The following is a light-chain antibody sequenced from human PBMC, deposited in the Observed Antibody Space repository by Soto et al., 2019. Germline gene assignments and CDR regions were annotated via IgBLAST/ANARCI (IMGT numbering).Light chain of an antibody. J-gene: IGLJ1*01. V-gene: IGLV2-8*01. CDR1: SSDVGGYNY. CDR2: EVN. Sequence: QSVLTQPPSASGSPGQSVTISCTGTSSDVGGYNYVSWYQQHPGKAPKLMIYEVNKRPSGVPDRFSGSKSGNTASLTVSGLQAEDEGNYYCSTQAGSKRDFRTGTKVPDL. CDR3: STQAGSKRD.